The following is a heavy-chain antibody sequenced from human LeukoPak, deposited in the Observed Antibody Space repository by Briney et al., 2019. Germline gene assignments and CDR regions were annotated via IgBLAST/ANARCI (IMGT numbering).Heavy chain of an antibody. D-gene: IGHD3-22*01. J-gene: IGHJ4*02. V-gene: IGHV4-61*01. CDR1: GGSVSSASYY. Sequence: PSETLSLTCSVSGGSVSSASYYWSWIRQPPGKGLEWIGYIYYSGSTNYNPSLKSRVAISVDTSKNQFSLKLSSVTAADTAVYYCARVSDSSGYAFDYWGQGTLVTVSS. CDR2: IYYSGST. CDR3: ARVSDSSGYAFDY.